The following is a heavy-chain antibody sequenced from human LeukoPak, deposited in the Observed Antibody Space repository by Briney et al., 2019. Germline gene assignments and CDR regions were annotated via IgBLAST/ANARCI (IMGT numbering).Heavy chain of an antibody. J-gene: IGHJ4*02. Sequence: PGGSLRLSCAASGFAFNGHGMNWVRQAPGKGLEWVSYISSTSSNIYSADFVKGRFSISRDNAKNSVYLQMNSLRDEDTAVYCCVSQYCSGGSCFSHWGQGTLVTVSS. CDR3: VSQYCSGGSCFSH. CDR2: ISSTSSNI. V-gene: IGHV3-48*02. CDR1: GFAFNGHG. D-gene: IGHD2-15*01.